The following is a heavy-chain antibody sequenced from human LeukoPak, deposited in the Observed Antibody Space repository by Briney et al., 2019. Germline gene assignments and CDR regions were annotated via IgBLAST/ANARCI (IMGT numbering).Heavy chain of an antibody. J-gene: IGHJ4*02. CDR2: IYYSGST. Sequence: SETLSLTCTVSGGSISSSSYYWGWIRQPPGKGLEWIGSIYYSGSTYYNPSLKSRVTISVDTSKNQFSLMLSSVTAADTAVYYCARLLGYCSGGSCYSDYWGQGTLVTVSS. CDR3: ARLLGYCSGGSCYSDY. CDR1: GGSISSSSYY. D-gene: IGHD2-15*01. V-gene: IGHV4-39*01.